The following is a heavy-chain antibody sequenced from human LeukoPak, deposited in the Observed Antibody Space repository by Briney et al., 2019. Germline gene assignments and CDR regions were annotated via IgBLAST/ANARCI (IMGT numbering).Heavy chain of an antibody. Sequence: GASVKVSCKASGGTFSSYAISWVRQAPGEGLEWMGGIIPIFGTANYAQKFQGRVTITADESTSTAYKELSSLRSEDTAVYYCARGPCTGGVCYNAFDIWGQGTMVTVSS. V-gene: IGHV1-69*13. D-gene: IGHD2-8*02. CDR1: GGTFSSYA. J-gene: IGHJ3*02. CDR3: ARGPCTGGVCYNAFDI. CDR2: IIPIFGTA.